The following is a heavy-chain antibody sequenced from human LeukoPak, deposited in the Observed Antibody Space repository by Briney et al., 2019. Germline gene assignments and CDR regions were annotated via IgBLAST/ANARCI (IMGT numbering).Heavy chain of an antibody. CDR1: GFTVSSNE. CDR2: ISSSSSYI. J-gene: IGHJ4*02. D-gene: IGHD3-22*01. V-gene: IGHV3-21*01. Sequence: GGSLRLSCAASGFTVSSNEMNWVRQAPGKGLEWVSSISSSSSYIYYADSVKGRFTISRDNAKNSLYLQMNSLRAEDTAVYYCARDGYYDSSGQPFDYWGQGTLVTVSS. CDR3: ARDGYYDSSGQPFDY.